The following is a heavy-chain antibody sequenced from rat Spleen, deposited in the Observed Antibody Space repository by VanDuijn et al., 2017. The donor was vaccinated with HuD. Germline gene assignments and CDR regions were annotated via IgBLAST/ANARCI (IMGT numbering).Heavy chain of an antibody. CDR3: ARRHYGYTDYFDY. Sequence: EVQLVESGGGLVQPGGSLKLSCAVSGFTFNSYDMAWVRQAPTKGLEWVASISYGDSSGPSSTYYRDSVKGRFTISRDNAKSTLSLQMDSVRSEDTATYYCARRHYGYTDYFDYWGQGVMVTVSS. J-gene: IGHJ2*01. V-gene: IGHV5-25*01. CDR1: GFTFNSYD. D-gene: IGHD1-9*01. CDR2: ISYGDSSGPSST.